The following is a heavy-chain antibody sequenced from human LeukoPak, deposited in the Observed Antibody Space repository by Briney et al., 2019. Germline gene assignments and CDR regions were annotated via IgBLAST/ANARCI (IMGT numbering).Heavy chain of an antibody. D-gene: IGHD3-10*01. V-gene: IGHV3-23*01. CDR2: ISGSGATT. Sequence: PGGSLRLSCAASGFTFSSYAMSWVRQAPGKGLEWVSAISGSGATTYYADSVKGRFTISRDNSKNTLYLQVNSLRAEDTAVCFCVKGSSGSSGSWGQGTLVTVSS. J-gene: IGHJ5*02. CDR1: GFTFSSYA. CDR3: VKGSSGSSGS.